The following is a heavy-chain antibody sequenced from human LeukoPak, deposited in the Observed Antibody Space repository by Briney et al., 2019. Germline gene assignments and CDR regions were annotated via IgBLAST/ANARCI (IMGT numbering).Heavy chain of an antibody. J-gene: IGHJ4*02. CDR1: GFTFSSYS. V-gene: IGHV3-21*01. CDR3: ARDSSIVVVLDY. CDR2: ISSSSSYI. D-gene: IGHD3-22*01. Sequence: GGSLRLSCAASGFTFSSYSMNWVRQAPGKGLEWVSSISSSSSYIYYADSVKGRFTMSRDNAKNSLYLQMNSLRAEDTAVYYCARDSSIVVVLDYWGQGTLVTVSS.